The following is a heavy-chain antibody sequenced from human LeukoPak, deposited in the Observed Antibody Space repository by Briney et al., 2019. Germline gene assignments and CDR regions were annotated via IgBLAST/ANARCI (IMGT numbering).Heavy chain of an antibody. J-gene: IGHJ4*02. V-gene: IGHV3-7*03. CDR1: GFTFSSYW. CDR3: ARDPAGYCSSTSCFGYFDY. D-gene: IGHD2-2*01. Sequence: GGSLRLSCAASGFTFSSYWMSWVRQAPGKGLEWVANIKQDGSVKYYVDSVKGRFTISRDNAKNSLYLQMNSLRAEDTAVYYCARDPAGYCSSTSCFGYFDYWGQGTLVTVSS. CDR2: IKQDGSVK.